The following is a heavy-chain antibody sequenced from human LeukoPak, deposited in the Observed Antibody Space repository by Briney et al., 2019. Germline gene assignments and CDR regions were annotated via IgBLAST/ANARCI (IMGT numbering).Heavy chain of an antibody. D-gene: IGHD3-10*01. V-gene: IGHV3-7*01. Sequence: GGSLRLSCAASGFTFSSYWISWVRQAPRKGLEWVANIKKDESVESYAASVNGRFDISRDNANKSLCLQMNCLRAEETAVYFSAGRIGTYDYGSCLDYWGQACLVTVSS. CDR3: AGRIGTYDYGSCLDY. CDR2: IKKDESVE. CDR1: GFTFSSYW. J-gene: IGHJ4*02.